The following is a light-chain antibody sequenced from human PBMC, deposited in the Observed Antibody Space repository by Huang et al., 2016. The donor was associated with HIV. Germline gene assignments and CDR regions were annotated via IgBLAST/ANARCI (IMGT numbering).Light chain of an antibody. V-gene: IGKV3-11*01. CDR2: ATY. CDR3: KQRISWPPSYT. CDR1: QSVSSH. Sequence: EIVLTQSPATLSLSRGDRATLSCRASQSVSSHFAWYQQKPGQAPRLLIYATYNRAAGVPARFSGSGSGTDFTLTISCLEPEDFANYDYKQRISWPPSYTFGQGTKVEI. J-gene: IGKJ2*01.